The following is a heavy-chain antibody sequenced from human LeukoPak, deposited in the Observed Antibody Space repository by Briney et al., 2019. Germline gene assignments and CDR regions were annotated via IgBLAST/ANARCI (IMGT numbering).Heavy chain of an antibody. CDR1: GYTFTGYY. CDR2: INPNSGGT. CDR3: ARGYYHGSGTYPNWFDP. Sequence: ASVKVSCKASGYTFTGYYMHWVRQAPGQGLEWMGWINPNSGGTNYAQKFQGWVTMTRDTSISTAYMELSRLRSDDTAVYYCARGYYHGSGTYPNWFDPWGQGTLVTVSS. J-gene: IGHJ5*02. D-gene: IGHD3-10*01. V-gene: IGHV1-2*04.